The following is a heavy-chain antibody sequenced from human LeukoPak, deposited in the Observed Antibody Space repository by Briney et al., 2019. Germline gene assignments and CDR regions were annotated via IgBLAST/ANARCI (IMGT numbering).Heavy chain of an antibody. CDR2: ISSSGSTI. CDR3: ASRPSGSGSSPGLNY. J-gene: IGHJ4*02. Sequence: RAGGSLRLSCAASGFTFSDYYMSWIRQAPGKGLEWVSYISSSGSTIYYADSVKGRFTISRDNAKNSLYLQMNSLRAEDTAVYYCASRPSGSGSSPGLNYWGQGTLVTVFS. V-gene: IGHV3-11*01. D-gene: IGHD1-26*01. CDR1: GFTFSDYY.